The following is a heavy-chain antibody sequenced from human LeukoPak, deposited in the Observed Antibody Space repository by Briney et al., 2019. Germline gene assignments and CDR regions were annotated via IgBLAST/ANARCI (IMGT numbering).Heavy chain of an antibody. CDR1: GFSFSDYG. V-gene: IGHV3-30*18. CDR2: ISHDGSNK. Sequence: GGSLRLSCAASGFSFSDYGMHWVRQAPGKGLEWVAVISHDGSNKYYADSVKGRFTISRDDSKSTLYLQMNSLRAEDTAVYYCAKSASSGSSKYYMDVWGKGTTVTVSS. CDR3: AKSASSGSSKYYMDV. J-gene: IGHJ6*03. D-gene: IGHD3-10*01.